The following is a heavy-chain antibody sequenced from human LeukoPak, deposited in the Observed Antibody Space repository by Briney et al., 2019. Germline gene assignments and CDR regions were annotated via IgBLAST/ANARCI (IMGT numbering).Heavy chain of an antibody. CDR3: ARRVDSGNNWFDP. D-gene: IGHD6-19*01. CDR2: ISWNSGSI. J-gene: IGHJ5*02. CDR1: GFTFDDYA. V-gene: IGHV3-9*01. Sequence: PGRSLRLSCAASGFTFDDYAMHWVRQGPGKGLEWVSGISWNSGSIGYADSVKGRFTISRDNAKNSLYLQMNGLRAEDTAVYYCARRVDSGNNWFDPWGQGTLVTVSS.